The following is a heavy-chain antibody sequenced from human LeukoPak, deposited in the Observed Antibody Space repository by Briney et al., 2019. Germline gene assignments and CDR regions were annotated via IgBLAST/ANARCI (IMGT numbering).Heavy chain of an antibody. V-gene: IGHV4-34*01. CDR2: INHSGST. CDR3: ARHGRNYDRLTGYTPKWYFEN. CDR1: GGSFSGYY. J-gene: IGHJ4*02. Sequence: PSETLSLTCAVYGGSFSGYYWSWIRQPPGKGLEWIGEINHSGSTNYNPSLKSRVTISVDTSKNQFSLKLSSVTAADTAVYYCARHGRNYDRLTGYTPKWYFENWGQGALVTVSS. D-gene: IGHD3-9*01.